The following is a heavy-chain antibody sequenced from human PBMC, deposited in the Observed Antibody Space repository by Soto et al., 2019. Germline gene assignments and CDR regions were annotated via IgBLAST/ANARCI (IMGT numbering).Heavy chain of an antibody. CDR2: IYHSGST. Sequence: PSETLSLTCAVSGYSISSGYYWGWIRQPPGKGLEWIGSIYHSGSTYYNPSLKSRVTISVDTSKNQFSLKLSSVTDADTAVYYCASLDSSGWYDYWGQGTLVTVSS. CDR1: GYSISSGYY. CDR3: ASLDSSGWYDY. D-gene: IGHD6-19*01. J-gene: IGHJ4*02. V-gene: IGHV4-38-2*01.